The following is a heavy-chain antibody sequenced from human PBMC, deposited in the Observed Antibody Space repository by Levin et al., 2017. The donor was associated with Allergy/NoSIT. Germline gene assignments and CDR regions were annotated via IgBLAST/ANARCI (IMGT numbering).Heavy chain of an antibody. CDR1: GDSISSYY. Sequence: SQTLSLTCNVSGDSISSYYWSWIRQPPGKGLEWIGSIHYIGSTNYNPSLKSRITISVGTSKTQFSLRLTSVTAADTAVYYCACSVYGDYRDHSYWVDPWGRGTLVTVSS. D-gene: IGHD4-11*01. CDR2: IHYIGST. J-gene: IGHJ5*02. CDR3: ACSVYGDYRDHSYWVDP. V-gene: IGHV4-59*08.